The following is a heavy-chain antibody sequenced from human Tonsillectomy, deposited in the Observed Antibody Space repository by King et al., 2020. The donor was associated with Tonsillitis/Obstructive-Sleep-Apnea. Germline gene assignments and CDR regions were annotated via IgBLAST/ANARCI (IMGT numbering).Heavy chain of an antibody. CDR3: ARDLSVIVVVGGCDY. Sequence: VQLVESGGGVVQPGRSLRLSCAASAFTFSSYGMHWVRQAPGRGLEWVAVIWYDGSNKDYADSVKGRFTISRDNSKNTLYLQMNSLRGDDTAVYYCARDLSVIVVVGGCDYWGQGTLVTVSS. J-gene: IGHJ4*02. CDR2: IWYDGSNK. CDR1: AFTFSSYG. V-gene: IGHV3-33*01. D-gene: IGHD3-22*01.